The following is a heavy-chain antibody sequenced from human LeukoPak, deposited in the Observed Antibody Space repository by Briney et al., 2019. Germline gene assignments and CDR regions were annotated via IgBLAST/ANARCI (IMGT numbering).Heavy chain of an antibody. CDR3: AVGGYQDDYYYYYGMDV. CDR1: GGSISSYY. D-gene: IGHD2-2*01. Sequence: SETLSLTCTVSGGSISSYYWSWIRQPPGKGLEWIGYIYYSGSTNYNPSLKSRVTISVDTSKNQFSLKLSSVTAADTAEYYCAVGGYQDDYYYYYGMDVWGQGTTVTVSS. J-gene: IGHJ6*02. V-gene: IGHV4-59*01. CDR2: IYYSGST.